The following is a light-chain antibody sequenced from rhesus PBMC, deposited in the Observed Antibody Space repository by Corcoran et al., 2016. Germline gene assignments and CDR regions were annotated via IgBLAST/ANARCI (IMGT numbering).Light chain of an antibody. J-gene: IGKJ2*01. CDR3: KQYYRYPYS. CDR2: SSS. Sequence: DIQMTQSPSSLSASVGDTVTITRRASQSFSSSLAWYQQKPGKSPNLLIYSSSSLESGVPSRLSGSKSGTDFTITISSLTPEDIASYYCKQYYRYPYSFGRGTKVEIK. V-gene: IGKV1-46*01. CDR1: QSFSSS.